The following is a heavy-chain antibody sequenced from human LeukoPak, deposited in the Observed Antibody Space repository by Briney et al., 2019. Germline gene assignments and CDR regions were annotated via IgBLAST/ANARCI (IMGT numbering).Heavy chain of an antibody. Sequence: PGGSLRLSCAASGFTVSSNYMSWVRQAPGKGLEWVSVIYSGGSTYYADSVKGRFTISRDNSKNTLYLQMNSLRAEDTAVYYCARDARDGYNPGIDYWGQGTLVTVSS. CDR2: IYSGGST. V-gene: IGHV3-53*01. CDR1: GFTVSSNY. J-gene: IGHJ4*02. D-gene: IGHD5-24*01. CDR3: ARDARDGYNPGIDY.